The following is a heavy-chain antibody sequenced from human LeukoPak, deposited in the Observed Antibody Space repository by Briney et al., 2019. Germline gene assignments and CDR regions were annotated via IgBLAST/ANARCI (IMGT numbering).Heavy chain of an antibody. V-gene: IGHV3-7*01. CDR3: ASSNSGSYPY. CDR1: GFTFGTYW. Sequence: PGGSLRLSCAASGFTFGTYWMTWVRQAPGKGLEWVANMKGDGSEIYYVDSVKGRFTISRDNAKNLLYLQMNSLRAEDTAVYYCASSNSGSYPYWGQGTLVTVSS. J-gene: IGHJ4*02. CDR2: MKGDGSEI. D-gene: IGHD1-26*01.